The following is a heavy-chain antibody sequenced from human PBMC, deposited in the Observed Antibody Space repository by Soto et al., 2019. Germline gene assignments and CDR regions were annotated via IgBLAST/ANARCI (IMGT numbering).Heavy chain of an antibody. V-gene: IGHV4-59*01. CDR3: AKVGYSYGYFDY. CDR1: GVSISRYY. D-gene: IGHD5-18*01. Sequence: SETLSLTCTVSGVSISRYYWSWIRQPPGKGLEWIGCVYDSGNTNYNLSLKSRVTISVDTSKNQLSLKLSSVTAADTAVYYCAKVGYSYGYFDYWGQGTLVTVSS. J-gene: IGHJ4*02. CDR2: VYDSGNT.